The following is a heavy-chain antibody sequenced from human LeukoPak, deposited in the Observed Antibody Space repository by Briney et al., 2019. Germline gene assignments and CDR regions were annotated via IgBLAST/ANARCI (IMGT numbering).Heavy chain of an antibody. J-gene: IGHJ4*02. CDR1: GSTFSSYS. CDR3: ARMYSSSWYNPTYFDY. D-gene: IGHD6-13*01. V-gene: IGHV3-21*01. Sequence: GGSLRLSCAASGSTFSSYSMNWVRQAPGKGLGWVSSISSSSSYIYYADSVKGRFTISRDNAKNSLYLQMNSLRAEDTAVYYCARMYSSSWYNPTYFDYWGQGTLVTVSS. CDR2: ISSSSSYI.